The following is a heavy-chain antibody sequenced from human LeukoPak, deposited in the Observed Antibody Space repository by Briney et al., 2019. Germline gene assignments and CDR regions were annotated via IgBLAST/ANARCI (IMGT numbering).Heavy chain of an antibody. CDR1: GGSISSSSYY. D-gene: IGHD5-12*01. J-gene: IGHJ6*03. V-gene: IGHV4-39*01. CDR2: IYYSGST. CDR3: ARHARGYSGYDFYYYYYMDV. Sequence: SETLSLTCTVSGGSISSSSYYWGWIRQPPGKGLEWIGSIYYSGSTYYNPSLKSRVTISVDTSKNQFSLKLSSVTAADTAVYYCARHARGYSGYDFYYYYYMDVWGKGTTVTISS.